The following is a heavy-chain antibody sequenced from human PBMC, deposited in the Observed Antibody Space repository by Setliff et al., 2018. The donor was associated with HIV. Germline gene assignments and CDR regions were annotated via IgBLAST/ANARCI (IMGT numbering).Heavy chain of an antibody. CDR1: GGSISNFY. D-gene: IGHD3-22*01. V-gene: IGHV4-4*07. Sequence: PSENLSLTCSVSGGSISNFYWSWIRQPPGKGLEWVGHIYSTGDTNYNPSLKSRVTLSADTSKNQLSLSLTSVTAADTAVYYCARVRLTMIMMVDYFDQWGQGTLVTVSS. CDR2: IYSTGDT. J-gene: IGHJ4*02. CDR3: ARVRLTMIMMVDYFDQ.